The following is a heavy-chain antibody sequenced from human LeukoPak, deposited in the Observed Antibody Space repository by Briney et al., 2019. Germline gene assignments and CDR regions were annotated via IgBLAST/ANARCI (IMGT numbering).Heavy chain of an antibody. CDR2: ISYDGSNK. CDR1: GFTFSSYA. V-gene: IGHV3-30*04. J-gene: IGHJ4*02. Sequence: PGGSLRLSCAASGFTFSSYAMHWVRQAPGKGLEWVAVISYDGSNKYYADSVKGRFTISRDNSKNTLYLQMNSLRVEDTAVYYCVKEGIPLRYFDWLFVYWGQGTLVTVSS. D-gene: IGHD3-9*01. CDR3: VKEGIPLRYFDWLFVY.